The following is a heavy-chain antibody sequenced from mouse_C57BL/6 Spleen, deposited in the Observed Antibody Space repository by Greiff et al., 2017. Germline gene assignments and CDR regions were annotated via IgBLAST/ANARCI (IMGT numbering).Heavy chain of an antibody. Sequence: VQLQQSGAELVKPGASVKISCKASGYAFSCYWMNWVKQRPGKGLEWIGQIYPGDGDTNYNGKFKGKDTLTADKSSSTAYMQLSSLTSEDSAVYFCARKGLNRRYFDVWGTGTTVTVSS. V-gene: IGHV1-80*01. CDR3: ARKGLNRRYFDV. J-gene: IGHJ1*03. CDR2: IYPGDGDT. CDR1: GYAFSCYW. D-gene: IGHD3-3*01.